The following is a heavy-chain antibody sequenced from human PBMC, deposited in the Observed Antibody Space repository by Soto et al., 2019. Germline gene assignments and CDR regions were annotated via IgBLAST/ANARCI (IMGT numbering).Heavy chain of an antibody. V-gene: IGHV4-59*08. Sequence: QVQLQESGPGLVKPSETLSLTCTVSGGSISSYYWSWIRQPPGKGLEWIGYIYYSGSTNYNPSLKSRVTLSVDTSKNQFSLKLRSVTAADTAGYYCARRWGRTFDYWGQGTLVTVSS. CDR3: ARRWGRTFDY. D-gene: IGHD7-27*01. CDR2: IYYSGST. CDR1: GGSISSYY. J-gene: IGHJ4*02.